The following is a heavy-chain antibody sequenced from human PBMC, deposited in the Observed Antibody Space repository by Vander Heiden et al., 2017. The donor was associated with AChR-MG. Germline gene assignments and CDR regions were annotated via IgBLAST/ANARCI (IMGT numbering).Heavy chain of an antibody. CDR2: IYYSGST. Sequence: QVQLQESGPGLVKPSETLSLTCTVSGGSISSYYWSWIRQPPGKGLKLIGYIYYSGSTNYNPSLKRRVTISVDTSKNQFSLKLSSVTAADTAVYYCARGEGRAAAGSHYYYGMDVWGQGTTVTVSS. J-gene: IGHJ6*02. D-gene: IGHD6-13*01. CDR1: GGSISSYY. V-gene: IGHV4-59*01. CDR3: ARGEGRAAAGSHYYYGMDV.